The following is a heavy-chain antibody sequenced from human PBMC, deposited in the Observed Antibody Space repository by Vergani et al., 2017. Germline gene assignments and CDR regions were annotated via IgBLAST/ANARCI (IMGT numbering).Heavy chain of an antibody. Sequence: QLQLQESGPGLVKPSETLSLTCTVSGGSISSSSYYWGWIRQPPGKGLEWIGSIYYSGSTYYNPSLKSRVTISVDTSKNQFSLKLSSVTAADTAVYYCARGRRRSYYKIAAAGQRAWDYWGQGTLVTVSS. V-gene: IGHV4-39*01. CDR3: ARGRRRSYYKIAAAGQRAWDY. J-gene: IGHJ4*02. D-gene: IGHD6-13*01. CDR1: GGSISSSSYY. CDR2: IYYSGST.